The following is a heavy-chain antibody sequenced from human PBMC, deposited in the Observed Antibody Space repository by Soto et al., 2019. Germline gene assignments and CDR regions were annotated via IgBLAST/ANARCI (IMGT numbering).Heavy chain of an antibody. CDR3: AWIPHYSDSDYMDY. J-gene: IGHJ4*02. CDR2: INWDNNE. V-gene: IGHV2-70*01. CDR1: GFSLSTLGAC. D-gene: IGHD3-3*01. Sequence: SGPTLENPTQTLTLTCTFSGFSLSTLGACVAWIRQPPGKALEWLALINWDNNEYYSTSLKTRLTISRDTSKNQVVLTMTNVDPVDTAMYYCAWIPHYSDSDYMDYWGQGTLVTVSS.